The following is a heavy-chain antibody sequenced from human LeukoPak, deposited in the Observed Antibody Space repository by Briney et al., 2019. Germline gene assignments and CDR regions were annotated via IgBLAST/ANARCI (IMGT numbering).Heavy chain of an antibody. J-gene: IGHJ4*02. CDR3: ARVGGAAITDDYFDY. CDR2: IYHSGST. D-gene: IGHD1-14*01. V-gene: IGHV4-4*02. CDR1: GGSISSSNW. Sequence: SGTLSLTCAVSGGSISSSNWWSWVRQPPGKGLEWIGEIYHSGSTNYNPSLKSRVTISVDKSKNQFSLKLSSVTAADTAVYYCARVGGAAITDDYFDYWGQGTLVTVSS.